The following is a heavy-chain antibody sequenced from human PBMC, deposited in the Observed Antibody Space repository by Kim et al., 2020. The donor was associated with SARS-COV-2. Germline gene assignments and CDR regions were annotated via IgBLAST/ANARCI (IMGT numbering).Heavy chain of an antibody. CDR1: GFTFSSYS. J-gene: IGHJ4*02. V-gene: IGHV3-48*02. CDR2: ISSSSSTI. CDR3: ARDFRLDSSTLTIFGVVIPTFDY. D-gene: IGHD3-3*01. Sequence: GGSLRLSCAASGFTFSSYSMNWVRQAPGKGLEWVSYISSSSSTIYYADSVKGRFTISRDNAKNSLYLQMNSLRDEDTAVYYCARDFRLDSSTLTIFGVVIPTFDYWGQGTLVTVSS.